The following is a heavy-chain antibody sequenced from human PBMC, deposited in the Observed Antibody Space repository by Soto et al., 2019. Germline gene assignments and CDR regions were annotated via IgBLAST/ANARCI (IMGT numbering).Heavy chain of an antibody. CDR3: ARESEDSTSNFDY. J-gene: IGHJ4*02. V-gene: IGHV3-21*06. CDR2: ISSTTNYI. Sequence: EVQLVESGGGLVKPGGSLRLSCAASGFIFTRYSMNWVRQAPGKGLEWVSSISSTTNYIYYGDSMKGRFTISRDNAKNSLYLEMNSLRAEDTAVYYCARESEDSTSNFDYWGQGTLVTVSS. D-gene: IGHD5-18*01. CDR1: GFIFTRYS.